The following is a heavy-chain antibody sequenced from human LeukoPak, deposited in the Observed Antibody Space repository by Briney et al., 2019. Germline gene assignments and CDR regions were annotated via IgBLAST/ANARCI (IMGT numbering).Heavy chain of an antibody. CDR2: INPGNGNT. J-gene: IGHJ5*02. V-gene: IGHV1-3*01. Sequence: ASVKVSCKASGYTFTNYAMHWVRQAPGQRLEWMGWINPGNGNTQYSQKFQGRVTITRDTTASTAYMELSSLTSEDTAVYYCARVGPYGSGSYRMDWFDPWGQGTLVTVSS. CDR3: ARVGPYGSGSYRMDWFDP. CDR1: GYTFTNYA. D-gene: IGHD3-10*01.